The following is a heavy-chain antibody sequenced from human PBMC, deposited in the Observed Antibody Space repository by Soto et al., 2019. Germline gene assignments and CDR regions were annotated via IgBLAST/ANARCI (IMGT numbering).Heavy chain of an antibody. V-gene: IGHV2-5*02. J-gene: IGHJ1*01. D-gene: IGHD6-19*01. CDR2: IYWDDDK. CDR3: AHTQFIQRRWLDGKYFQH. CDR1: GFSLSTSGVG. Sequence: SGPTLVNPTQTLTLTCTFAGFSLSTSGVGVGWIRQPPGKALEWLALIYWDDDKRYSPSLKSRLTITKDTSKNQVVLTMTNMDPVDTATYYCAHTQFIQRRWLDGKYFQHWGQGTLVTVSS.